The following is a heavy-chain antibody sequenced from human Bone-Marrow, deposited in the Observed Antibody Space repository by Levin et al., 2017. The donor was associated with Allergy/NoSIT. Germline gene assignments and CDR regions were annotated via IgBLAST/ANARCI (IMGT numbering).Heavy chain of an antibody. CDR2: ISYDGSNK. CDR3: AKDDGLIRVVPAATDAFDI. J-gene: IGHJ3*02. Sequence: SCAASGFTFSSYGMHWVRQAPGKGLEWVAVISYDGSNKYYADSVKGRFTISRDNSKNTLYLQMNSLRAEDTAVYYCAKDDGLIRVVPAATDAFDIWGQGTMVTVSS. D-gene: IGHD2-2*01. V-gene: IGHV3-30*18. CDR1: GFTFSSYG.